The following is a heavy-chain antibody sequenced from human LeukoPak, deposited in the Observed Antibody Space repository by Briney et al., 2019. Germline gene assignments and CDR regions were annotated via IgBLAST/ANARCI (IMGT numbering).Heavy chain of an antibody. CDR2: IYYSGST. CDR1: GGSISSYY. D-gene: IGHD1-1*01. CDR3: ARVTGTTGRGAFDI. J-gene: IGHJ3*02. Sequence: PLETLSLTCTVSGGSISSYYWSWIRQPPGKGLEWIGYIYYSGSTNYNPSLKSRVTISVDTSKNQFSLKLSSVTAADTAVYYCARVTGTTGRGAFDIWGQGTMVTVSS. V-gene: IGHV4-59*01.